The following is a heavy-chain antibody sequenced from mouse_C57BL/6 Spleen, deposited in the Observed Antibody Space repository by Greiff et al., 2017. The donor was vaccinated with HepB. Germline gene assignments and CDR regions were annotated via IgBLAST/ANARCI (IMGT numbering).Heavy chain of an antibody. J-gene: IGHJ3*01. V-gene: IGHV1-54*01. CDR2: INPGSGGT. Sequence: VQLQQSGAELVRPGTSVKVSCKASGYAFTNYLIEWVKQRPGQGLEWIGVINPGSGGTNYNEKFKGKATLTADKSSSTAYMQLSSLTSEDSAVYFCARNWDSFAYWGQGTLVTVSA. CDR1: GYAFTNYL. CDR3: ARNWDSFAY. D-gene: IGHD4-1*01.